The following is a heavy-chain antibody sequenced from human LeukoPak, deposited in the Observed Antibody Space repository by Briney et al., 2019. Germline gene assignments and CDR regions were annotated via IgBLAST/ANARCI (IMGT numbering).Heavy chain of an antibody. CDR2: IYYSGST. V-gene: IGHV4-59*01. CDR3: ARDAVRITMVRGVKTKYNWFDP. CDR1: GGSISSYY. J-gene: IGHJ5*02. D-gene: IGHD3-10*01. Sequence: PSETLSLTCTVSGGSISSYYWSWIRQPPGKGLEWIGYIYYSGSTNYNPSLKSRATISVDTSKNQFSLKLSSVTAADTAVYYCARDAVRITMVRGVKTKYNWFDPWGQGTLVTVSS.